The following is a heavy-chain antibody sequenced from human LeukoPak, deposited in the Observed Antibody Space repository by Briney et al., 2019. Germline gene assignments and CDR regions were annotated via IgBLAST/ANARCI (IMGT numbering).Heavy chain of an antibody. CDR3: ARVEGSGWSKLCDY. J-gene: IGHJ4*02. Sequence: GGSLRLSCAASGFTFSDYYMGWIRQAPGKGLEWVSYISSSGSTIYYADSVKGRFTISRDNAKNSLYLQMNSLRAEDTAVYYCARVEGSGWSKLCDYWGQGTLVTVSS. V-gene: IGHV3-11*04. CDR2: ISSSGSTI. D-gene: IGHD6-19*01. CDR1: GFTFSDYY.